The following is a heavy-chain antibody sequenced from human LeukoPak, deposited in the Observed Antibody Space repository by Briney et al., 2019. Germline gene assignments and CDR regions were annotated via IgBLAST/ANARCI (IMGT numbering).Heavy chain of an antibody. D-gene: IGHD3-3*01. CDR2: ISGSGGST. J-gene: IGHJ6*03. V-gene: IGHV3-23*01. Sequence: PGGSLRLSCAASGFTFSSYAMSWVRQAPGKGLEWVSAISGSGGSTYYADSVKGRFTISRDNSKNTLYLQMNSLRAEDTAVYYCAKSGGRITIFGVGSADYYYYMDVWGKGTTVTVSS. CDR3: AKSGGRITIFGVGSADYYYYMDV. CDR1: GFTFSSYA.